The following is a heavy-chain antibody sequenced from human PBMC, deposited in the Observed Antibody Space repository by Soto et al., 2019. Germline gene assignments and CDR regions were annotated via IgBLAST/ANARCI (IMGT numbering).Heavy chain of an antibody. CDR1: GGSVSSGSYY. CDR2: IYYSGST. Sequence: SETLSLTCTVSGGSVSSGSYYWSWIRQPPGKGLEWIGYIYYSGSTNYNPSLKSRVTISVDTSKNQFSLKLSSVTAADTAVYYCATIYDSSGYYYDYWGRGTPVTVSS. CDR3: ATIYDSSGYYYDY. J-gene: IGHJ4*02. V-gene: IGHV4-61*01. D-gene: IGHD3-22*01.